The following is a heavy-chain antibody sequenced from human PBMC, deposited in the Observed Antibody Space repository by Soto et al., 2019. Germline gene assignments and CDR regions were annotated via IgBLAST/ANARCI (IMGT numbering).Heavy chain of an antibody. V-gene: IGHV1-18*01. CDR1: GYTFTSYG. CDR2: ISAYNGNT. D-gene: IGHD6-13*01. Sequence: ASVKVSCKASGYTFTSYGISWVRQAPGQGLERMGWISAYNGNTNYAQKLQGRVTMTTDTSTSTAYMELRSLRSDDTAVYYCARVSGTSSSWSSRASGYGMDVWGEGTTVTVS. CDR3: ARVSGTSSSWSSRASGYGMDV. J-gene: IGHJ6*02.